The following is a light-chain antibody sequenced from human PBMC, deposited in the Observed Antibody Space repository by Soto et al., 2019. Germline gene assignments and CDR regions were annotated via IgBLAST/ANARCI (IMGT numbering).Light chain of an antibody. Sequence: QSVLTQPPSVSGAPGQRVTISXXXXXXXXXAGYDAHWYQQLPGTAPKLLIYGNSNRPSGVPDRFSGSKSGTSASLAITALQAEDEADYYCQSYDSSLSGSQVFGGGTKLTVL. V-gene: IGLV1-40*01. J-gene: IGLJ2*01. CDR2: GNS. CDR1: XXXXXAGYD. CDR3: QSYDSSLSGSQV.